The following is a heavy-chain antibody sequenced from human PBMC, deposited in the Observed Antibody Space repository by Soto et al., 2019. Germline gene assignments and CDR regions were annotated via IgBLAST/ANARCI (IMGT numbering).Heavy chain of an antibody. Sequence: GGSLRLSCAASGFTFSSYVMHWVRQAPGKGLEWVAVTSSDGSNKYYADSVKGRFTISRDNSKNTLYLQMNSLRAEDTALYYCAKDRGSGWNYYGMDVWGQGTTVTVSS. CDR1: GFTFSSYV. CDR3: AKDRGSGWNYYGMDV. CDR2: TSSDGSNK. V-gene: IGHV3-30*18. J-gene: IGHJ6*02. D-gene: IGHD6-19*01.